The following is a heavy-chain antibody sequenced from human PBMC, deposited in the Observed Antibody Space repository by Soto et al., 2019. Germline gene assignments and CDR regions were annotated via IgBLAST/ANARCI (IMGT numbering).Heavy chain of an antibody. V-gene: IGHV3-7*04. CDR1: GFSFSSYW. CDR2: IKEDGSEK. D-gene: IGHD1-1*01. J-gene: IGHJ6*02. CDR3: VRGTPTPGLDI. Sequence: QPGGSLRLSCEVSGFSFSSYWMSWVRQAPGKGLEWVANIKEDGSEKYSVDSAKGRFTISRDNAKNSLYLQMNSLRVEDTAVYYCVRGTPTPGLDIWGRGTTVTVSS.